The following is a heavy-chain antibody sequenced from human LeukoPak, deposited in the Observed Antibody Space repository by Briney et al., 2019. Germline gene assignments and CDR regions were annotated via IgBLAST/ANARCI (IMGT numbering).Heavy chain of an antibody. V-gene: IGHV4-59*01. Sequence: PSETLSLTCTVSGGSISSYYWSWIRQPPGKGLEWIGYIYYSGSTNYNPSLKSRVTISVDTSKNQFSLKLSSVTAADTAVYYCASYYYGSGSYYNPDPYYSDYWGQGTLVTVSS. CDR1: GGSISSYY. J-gene: IGHJ4*02. D-gene: IGHD3-10*01. CDR2: IYYSGST. CDR3: ASYYYGSGSYYNPDPYYSDY.